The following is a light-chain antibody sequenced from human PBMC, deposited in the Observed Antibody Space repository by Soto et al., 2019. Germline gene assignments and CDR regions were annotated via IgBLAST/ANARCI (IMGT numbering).Light chain of an antibody. CDR3: QQYGSSPLT. J-gene: IGKJ4*01. V-gene: IGKV3-20*01. Sequence: EIVLTQSPGTLSLSPGERATLSCRANQSVTSDYFAWYQQKPGQAPKLLIYDASSRATGIPDRFSGSGSGTDFTLTISRLEPEDFAVYYCQQYGSSPLTFGGGTKVEIK. CDR1: QSVTSDY. CDR2: DAS.